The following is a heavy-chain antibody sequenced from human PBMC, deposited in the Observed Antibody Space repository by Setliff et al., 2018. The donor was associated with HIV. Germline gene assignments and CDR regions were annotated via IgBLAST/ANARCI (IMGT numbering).Heavy chain of an antibody. Sequence: SETLSLTCTVSGDSISSGSHYWSWIRQPPGKGLEWIGYIYYSGSTNYNPSLKSRVTISVVTSKNQFSLKLSSVTAADTAVYYCARGTLYYDYVWGTPFPFDYWGQGTLVTVSS. V-gene: IGHV4-61*01. J-gene: IGHJ4*02. CDR2: IYYSGST. CDR1: GDSISSGSHY. CDR3: ARGTLYYDYVWGTPFPFDY. D-gene: IGHD3-16*01.